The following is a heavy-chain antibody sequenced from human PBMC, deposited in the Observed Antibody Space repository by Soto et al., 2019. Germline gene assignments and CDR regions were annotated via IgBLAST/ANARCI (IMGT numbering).Heavy chain of an antibody. CDR3: ARHYDYVWGSYGMDV. CDR2: IYYSGST. Sequence: QVQLQESGPGLVKPSETLSLTCTVSGGSISSYYWSWIRQPPGKGLEWIGYIYYSGSTNYNPSLKGRVTISVDTSKNQFTLKLSSVSAADRAVYYCARHYDYVWGSYGMDVWGQGTTVTVSS. J-gene: IGHJ6*02. V-gene: IGHV4-59*08. D-gene: IGHD3-16*01. CDR1: GGSISSYY.